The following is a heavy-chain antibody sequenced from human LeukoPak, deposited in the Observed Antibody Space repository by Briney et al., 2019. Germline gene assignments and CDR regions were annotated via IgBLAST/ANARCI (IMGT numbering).Heavy chain of an antibody. D-gene: IGHD6-13*01. Sequence: GASVKVSCKASGGTFNNYAINWVRQAPGQGLEWMGGIIPIFGSSNYAQKFQGRVTITADESTTTAYMELSSLRPEDTAVYYCARRWSFDYWGQGTLVTVSS. CDR2: IIPIFGSS. CDR3: ARRWSFDY. V-gene: IGHV1-69*13. J-gene: IGHJ4*02. CDR1: GGTFNNYA.